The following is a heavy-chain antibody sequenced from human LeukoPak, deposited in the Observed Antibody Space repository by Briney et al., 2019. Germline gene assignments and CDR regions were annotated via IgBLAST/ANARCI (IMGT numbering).Heavy chain of an antibody. CDR1: GFSISSFI. CDR3: VREAVYSSSCVY. CDR2: ITRNSNYT. Sequence: KSGGSLRLSCAASGFSISSFIMTWVRQAPGKGLEWVSSITRNSNYTYYADSVKGRFTISRDIAKNSLSLHMNSLRAEDTAVYYCVREAVYSSSCVYWGQGTLVTVSS. V-gene: IGHV3-21*01. D-gene: IGHD6-13*01. J-gene: IGHJ4*02.